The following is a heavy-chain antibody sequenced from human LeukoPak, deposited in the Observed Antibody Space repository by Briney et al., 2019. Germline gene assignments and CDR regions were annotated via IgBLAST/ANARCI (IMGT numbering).Heavy chain of an antibody. Sequence: GGSLRLSCAASGFTFSGSAMHWVRQASGKGLEWVGRIRSKANSYATAYAASVKGRFTISRDDSKNTAYLQMNSLKTEDTAVYYCTGAPRHYYGFSPWDPYGMDVWGQGTTVTVSS. V-gene: IGHV3-73*01. CDR3: TGAPRHYYGFSPWDPYGMDV. D-gene: IGHD3-10*01. J-gene: IGHJ6*02. CDR1: GFTFSGSA. CDR2: IRSKANSYAT.